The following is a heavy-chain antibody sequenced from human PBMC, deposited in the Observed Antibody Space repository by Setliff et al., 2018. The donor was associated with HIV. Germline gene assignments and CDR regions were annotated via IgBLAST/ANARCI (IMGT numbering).Heavy chain of an antibody. CDR1: GGSFSDYY. CDR3: ARDGYSSSWYVISGSFDY. V-gene: IGHV4-34*01. Sequence: SETLSLTCAVYGGSFSDYYWNWIRQPPGKGLEWIGEINHSGSTNYNPSLKSRVTISLDTSKNQFSLKLSSVTAADTTVYYCARDGYSSSWYVISGSFDYWGQGILVTVS. CDR2: INHSGST. D-gene: IGHD6-13*01. J-gene: IGHJ4*02.